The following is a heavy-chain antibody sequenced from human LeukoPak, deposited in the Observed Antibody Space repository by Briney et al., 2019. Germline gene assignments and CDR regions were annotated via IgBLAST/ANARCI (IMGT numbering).Heavy chain of an antibody. V-gene: IGHV3-30*03. CDR3: ARPADGYYFDY. J-gene: IGHJ4*02. D-gene: IGHD5-24*01. Sequence: PGGSLRLSCAASGFTFSSQGMHWVRQAPGKGLEWVAVISYDGSNKYYADSVKGRFTISRDNSKNTLYLQMNSLRAEDTAVYYCARPADGYYFDYWGQGTLVTVSS. CDR2: ISYDGSNK. CDR1: GFTFSSQG.